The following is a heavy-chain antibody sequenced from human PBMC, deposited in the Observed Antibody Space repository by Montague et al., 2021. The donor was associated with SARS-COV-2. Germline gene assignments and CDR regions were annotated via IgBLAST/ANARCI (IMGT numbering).Heavy chain of an antibody. V-gene: IGHV4-31*03. CDR1: GGSISGDNYY. D-gene: IGHD7-27*01. CDR2: IYYTGST. J-gene: IGHJ2*01. Sequence: TLSLTCTVSGGSISGDNYYWTWIRQHPGKGLEWIAYIYYTGSTYYXXXLQSRLRTSLDTSKNQFSLTLTSVTAADTAIYYCARNRGWGSRGAGYIDLWGRGTLVTVSS. CDR3: ARNRGWGSRGAGYIDL.